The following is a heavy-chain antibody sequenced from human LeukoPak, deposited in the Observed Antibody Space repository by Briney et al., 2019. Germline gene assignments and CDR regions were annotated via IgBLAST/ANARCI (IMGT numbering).Heavy chain of an antibody. Sequence: SETLSLTCTVSGGSISSSSYYWGWIRQPPGKGLEWIGSIYYSGSTYYNPSLKSRVTISVDTSKNQFSLKLSSVTAADTAVYYCASHTPNSSRLDRAFDIWGQGTMVTVSS. CDR3: ASHTPNSSRLDRAFDI. CDR1: GGSISSSSYY. CDR2: IYYSGST. D-gene: IGHD6-13*01. J-gene: IGHJ3*02. V-gene: IGHV4-39*01.